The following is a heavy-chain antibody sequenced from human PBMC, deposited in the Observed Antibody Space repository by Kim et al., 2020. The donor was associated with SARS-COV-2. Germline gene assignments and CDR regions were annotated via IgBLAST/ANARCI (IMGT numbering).Heavy chain of an antibody. D-gene: IGHD3-22*01. CDR2: IIPIFGTA. V-gene: IGHV1-69*13. CDR1: GGTFSSYA. Sequence: SVKVSCKASGGTFSSYAISWVRQAPGQGLEWMGGIIPIFGTANYAQKFQGRVTITADESTSTAYMELSSLRSEDTAVYYCARGRHVEYYYDSSGGTNWYFDLWGRGTLVTVSS. J-gene: IGHJ2*01. CDR3: ARGRHVEYYYDSSGGTNWYFDL.